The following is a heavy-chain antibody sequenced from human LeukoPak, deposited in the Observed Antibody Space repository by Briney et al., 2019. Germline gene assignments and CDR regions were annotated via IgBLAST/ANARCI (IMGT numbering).Heavy chain of an antibody. CDR3: AGTLLTYYDILTGYSRFDY. V-gene: IGHV4-39*07. CDR2: IYYSGST. CDR1: GASVSGSAYY. J-gene: IGHJ4*02. D-gene: IGHD3-9*01. Sequence: SETLSLTCTVSGASVSGSAYYWGWIRQPPGKGLEWIGNIYYSGSTYYNESLKSRVTISVDTSKNQFSLKLSSVTAADTAVYYCAGTLLTYYDILTGYSRFDYWGQGTLVTVSS.